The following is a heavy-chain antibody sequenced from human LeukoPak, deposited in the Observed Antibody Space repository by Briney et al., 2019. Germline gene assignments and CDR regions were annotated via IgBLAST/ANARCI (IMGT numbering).Heavy chain of an antibody. CDR1: GGSISSYY. Sequence: SETLSLTCTDSGGSISSYYWSWIRQPPGKGLEWIGYIYYSGSTNYNPSLKSRVTISVDTSKNQFSLKLSSVTAADTAVYYCARLGRACSSTSCYAIDYWGQGTLVTVSS. V-gene: IGHV4-59*08. D-gene: IGHD2-2*01. CDR2: IYYSGST. CDR3: ARLGRACSSTSCYAIDY. J-gene: IGHJ4*02.